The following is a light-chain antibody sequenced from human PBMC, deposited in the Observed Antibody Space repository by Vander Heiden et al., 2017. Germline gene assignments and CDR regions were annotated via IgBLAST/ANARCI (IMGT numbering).Light chain of an antibody. V-gene: IGKV4-1*01. Sequence: DIVMTQSPDSLAVSLGERATINCKSSQSVLHSSNNKNYLAWYQQKPGQPPKLLIYWASTRESGVPDRFSGSGSGTDFTLAIRSLQAEDVAVYYCQQYYTTPHTFGQGTKLEIK. CDR3: QQYYTTPHT. CDR2: WAS. J-gene: IGKJ2*01. CDR1: QSVLHSSNNKNY.